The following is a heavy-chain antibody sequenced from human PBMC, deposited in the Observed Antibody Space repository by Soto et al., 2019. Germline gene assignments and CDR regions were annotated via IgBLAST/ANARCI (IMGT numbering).Heavy chain of an antibody. J-gene: IGHJ6*02. Sequence: ASVKVSCKASGYTFTSYGISWVRQAPGQGLEWMGWISAYNGNTNYAQKLQGRVTMTTDTSTSTAYMELRSLRSDDTAVYYCARDCWIPLLDYYYGMDVWGQGTTVTVYS. CDR3: ARDCWIPLLDYYYGMDV. CDR1: GYTFTSYG. CDR2: ISAYNGNT. D-gene: IGHD5-12*01. V-gene: IGHV1-18*01.